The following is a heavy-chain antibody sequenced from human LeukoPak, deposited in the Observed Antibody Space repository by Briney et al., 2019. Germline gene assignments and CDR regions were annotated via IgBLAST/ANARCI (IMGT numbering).Heavy chain of an antibody. D-gene: IGHD2-2*02. J-gene: IGHJ3*02. Sequence: GGSLRLSCAASGFTFSNYWMSWVRQAPGKGLEWVANIKQDGSDKYYVDSVKGRFTISRDNAKNSLFLQMSSLRAEDTAVYYCAREKAKHCSSTSCYTGGAFDIWGQGTMVTVSS. V-gene: IGHV3-7*01. CDR1: GFTFSNYW. CDR3: AREKAKHCSSTSCYTGGAFDI. CDR2: IKQDGSDK.